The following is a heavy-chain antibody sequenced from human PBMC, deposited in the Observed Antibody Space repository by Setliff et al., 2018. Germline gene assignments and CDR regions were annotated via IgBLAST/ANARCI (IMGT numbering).Heavy chain of an antibody. Sequence: VASVKVSCKASGYTFTGYYMHWVRQAPGQGLEWMGRINPNSGGTNYAQKFQGRVTMTRDTSISTAYMELSRLRSDDTAVYYCARVRGSSWLVVNWFDPWGQGTLVTVSS. CDR2: INPNSGGT. V-gene: IGHV1-2*06. CDR3: ARVRGSSWLVVNWFDP. D-gene: IGHD6-13*01. J-gene: IGHJ5*02. CDR1: GYTFTGYY.